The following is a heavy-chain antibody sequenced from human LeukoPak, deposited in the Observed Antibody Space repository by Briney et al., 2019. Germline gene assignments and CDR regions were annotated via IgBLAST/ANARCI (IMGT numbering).Heavy chain of an antibody. CDR2: IKSKTDGGTT. J-gene: IGHJ6*02. CDR1: GFTFSNAW. V-gene: IGHV3-15*01. Sequence: GGSLRLSCAASGFTFSNAWMSWVRQAPGKGLEWVGRIKSKTDGGTTDYAAPVKGRFTISRDDSKNTLYLQMNSLKTEDTAVYYCTSGYYYYYGMDVWGQGTTVTVSS. CDR3: TSGYYYYYGMDV.